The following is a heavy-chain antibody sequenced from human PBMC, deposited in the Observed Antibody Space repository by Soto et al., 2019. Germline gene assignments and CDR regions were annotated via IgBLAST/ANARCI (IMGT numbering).Heavy chain of an antibody. CDR2: IYYSGST. CDR1: GGSISSSSYY. CDR3: ARAGYGSSSYDY. V-gene: IGHV4-39*01. D-gene: IGHD6-6*01. J-gene: IGHJ4*02. Sequence: QLQLQESGPGLVKTSETLSLTCTVSGGSISSSSYYWGWIRQPPGKGLEWIVSIYYSGSTYYNPSLKSRVTIPVDTSKTQFSLTLSSVTAADTAVYYCARAGYGSSSYDYWCQGTLVTVSS.